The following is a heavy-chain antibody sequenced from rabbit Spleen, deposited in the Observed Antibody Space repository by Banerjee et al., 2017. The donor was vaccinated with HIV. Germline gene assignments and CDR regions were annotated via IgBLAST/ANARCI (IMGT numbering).Heavy chain of an antibody. CDR3: ARDTASSFSSYGMDL. CDR2: IEGGSSTFS. J-gene: IGHJ6*01. D-gene: IGHD8-1*01. V-gene: IGHV1S40*01. Sequence: QSLEESGGDLVKPGASLTLTCTASGFSFSSGYDMCWVRQAPGKGLEWIACIEGGSSTFSYFANWAKGRFTISKTSSTTVTLQMTTLTAADTATYFCARDTASSFSSYGMDLWGPGTLVTVS. CDR1: GFSFSSGYD.